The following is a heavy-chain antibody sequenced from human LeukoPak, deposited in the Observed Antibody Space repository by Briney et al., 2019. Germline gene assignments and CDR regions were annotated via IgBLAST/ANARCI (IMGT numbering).Heavy chain of an antibody. CDR3: ASTNYNPYLKRRVNISVDTSKNQFSLKLSSVTAADTAVYYCARDLDYDYVWGRIFEY. Sequence: PSETLSLTCTVSGGSISSYYWSWIRQPPGKALEGRGYIYYSVSTNYNPSLKRPGTISVYTSKNHISLNLSGVTVSAPAAYYCASTNYNPYLKRRVNISVDTSKNQFSLKLSSVTAADTAVYYCARDLDYDYVWGRIFEYWGQGTMVSVSS. V-gene: IGHV4-59*12. J-gene: IGHJ4*02. CDR2: IYYSVST. CDR1: GGSISSYY. D-gene: IGHD3-10*01.